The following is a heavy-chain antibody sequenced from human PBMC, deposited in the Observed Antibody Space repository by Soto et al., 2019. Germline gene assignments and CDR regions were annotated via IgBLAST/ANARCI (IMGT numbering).Heavy chain of an antibody. V-gene: IGHV1-46*03. CDR3: SRGYPPRDQLGNLPGAF. D-gene: IGHD1-1*01. CDR2: INPSGGST. Sequence: GASVKVSCKASGYTFTSYYIRWVRQAPGQGLEWMGIINPSGGSTNYAQKFQGRVTMTRDTSTSTVYMELSSLRSEDTAIYYCSRGYPPRDQLGNLPGAFWGQGTLVTVSS. CDR1: GYTFTSYY. J-gene: IGHJ4*02.